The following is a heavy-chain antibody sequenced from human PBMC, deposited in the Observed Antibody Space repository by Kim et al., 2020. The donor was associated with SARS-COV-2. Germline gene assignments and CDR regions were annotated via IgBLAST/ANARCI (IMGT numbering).Heavy chain of an antibody. CDR1: GGSISSYY. CDR2: IYYSGST. CDR3: ARRDSSGYYPEDY. D-gene: IGHD3-22*01. V-gene: IGHV4-59*01. Sequence: SETLYLTCTVSGGSISSYYWSWIRQPPGKGLEWIGYIYYSGSTNYNPSLKSRVTISVDTSKNQFSLKLSSVTAADTAVYYCARRDSSGYYPEDYWGQGTLVTVSS. J-gene: IGHJ4*02.